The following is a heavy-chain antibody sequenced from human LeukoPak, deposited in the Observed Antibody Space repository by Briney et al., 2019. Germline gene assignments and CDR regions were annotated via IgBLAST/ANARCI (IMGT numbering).Heavy chain of an antibody. V-gene: IGHV3-30*18. CDR1: GFTFSSYG. CDR3: AKEDDYSNYEEDY. CDR2: ISYDGSNK. D-gene: IGHD4-11*01. J-gene: IGHJ4*02. Sequence: GSLRLSCAASGFTFSSYGMHWVRQAPGKGLEWVAVISYDGSNKYYADSVKGRFTISRDNSKYTLYLQMNSLRAEDTAVYYCAKEDDYSNYEEDYWGQGTLVTVSS.